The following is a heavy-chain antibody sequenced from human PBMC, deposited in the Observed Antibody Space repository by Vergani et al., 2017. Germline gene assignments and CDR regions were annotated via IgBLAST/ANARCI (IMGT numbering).Heavy chain of an antibody. J-gene: IGHJ6*03. CDR3: AKGGVPAARIYYYYYYMDV. D-gene: IGHD2-2*01. Sequence: EVQVVESGGGLVQPGGSLRLSCAASGFTFSSYAMSWVRQAPGKGLEWVSAISGSGGSTYYADSVKGRFTISRDNSKNTLYLQMNSLRAEDTAVYYCAKGGVPAARIYYYYYYMDVWGKGTTVTVSS. CDR1: GFTFSSYA. CDR2: ISGSGGST. V-gene: IGHV3-23*04.